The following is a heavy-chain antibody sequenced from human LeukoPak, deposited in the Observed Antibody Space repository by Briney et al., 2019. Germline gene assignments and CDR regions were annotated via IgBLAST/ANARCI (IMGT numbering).Heavy chain of an antibody. CDR3: AKRGGSGSYYGVEFDY. Sequence: HSGGSLRLSCAASGFTFSSYGMHWVRQAPGKGLEWVAFIRYDGSNKYYADSVKGRFTISRDNSKNTLYLQMNSLRAEDTAVYYCAKRGGSGSYYGVEFDYWGQGTLVTVSS. CDR1: GFTFSSYG. CDR2: IRYDGSNK. J-gene: IGHJ4*02. D-gene: IGHD3-10*01. V-gene: IGHV3-30*02.